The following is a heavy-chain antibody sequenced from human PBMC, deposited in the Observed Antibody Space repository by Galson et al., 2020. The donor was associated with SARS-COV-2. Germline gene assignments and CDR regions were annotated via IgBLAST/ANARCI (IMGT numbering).Heavy chain of an antibody. Sequence: GRSLRLSCAASGFTFSSYGMHWVRPAPGKGLEWVADIWYDGSNKYHADSVKGRFTIARDNSKITLYLQMNRLRADDTAVYYCARDLAVAGSPPGEYFQHWGQGTLVSVSS. CDR3: ARDLAVAGSPPGEYFQH. D-gene: IGHD6-19*01. V-gene: IGHV3-33*01. CDR2: IWYDGSNK. CDR1: GFTFSSYG. J-gene: IGHJ1*01.